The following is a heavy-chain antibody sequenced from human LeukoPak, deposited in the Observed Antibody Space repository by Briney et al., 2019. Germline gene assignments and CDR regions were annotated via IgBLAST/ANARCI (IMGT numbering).Heavy chain of an antibody. J-gene: IGHJ6*03. V-gene: IGHV1-69*01. CDR1: GGTFSSYA. D-gene: IGHD5-18*01. Sequence: GSSVKVSCKASGGTFSSYAISWVRQAPGQGLEWMGGIIPIFGTANYAQKFQGRVTITADESTSTAYMELSSLRSEDTAVYYCARASSYRGYSYGFYYYMDVWGKGTTVTISS. CDR3: ARASSYRGYSYGFYYYMDV. CDR2: IIPIFGTA.